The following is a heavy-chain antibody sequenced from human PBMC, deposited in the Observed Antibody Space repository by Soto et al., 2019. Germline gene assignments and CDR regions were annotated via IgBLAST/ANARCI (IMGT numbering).Heavy chain of an antibody. D-gene: IGHD1-26*01. V-gene: IGHV4-39*01. J-gene: IGHJ4*02. CDR2: IYYSGST. CDR1: DGSISSSRSY. CDR3: ARRGLVGATTFDY. Sequence: SETLSLTCTVSDGSISSSRSYWGWIRQPPGKGLECIGSIYYSGSTYYSPSLKSRVTISVDTSKNQFSLKLSSVTAADTAVYYCARRGLVGATTFDYWGQGTLVTVS.